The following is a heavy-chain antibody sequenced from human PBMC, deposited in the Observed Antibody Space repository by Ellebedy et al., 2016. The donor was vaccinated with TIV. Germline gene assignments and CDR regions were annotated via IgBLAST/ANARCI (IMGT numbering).Heavy chain of an antibody. CDR2: IKTDGSET. J-gene: IGHJ5*02. CDR1: GFTFSDHH. D-gene: IGHD3-3*01. CDR3: VGFGVFNL. V-gene: IGHV3-7*01. Sequence: GESLKISCAASGFTFSDHHMDWVRQAPGKGLEWVAHIKTDGSETYYVDSVKGRFTISRENAKNALFLQMDGLRVDDSAVYYCVGFGVFNLWGQGAPVTVSS.